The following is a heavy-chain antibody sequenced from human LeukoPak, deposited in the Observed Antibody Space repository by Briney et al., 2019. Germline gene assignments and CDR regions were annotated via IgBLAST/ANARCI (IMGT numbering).Heavy chain of an antibody. CDR2: IKRKTDGGTT. CDR1: GFSFNDAW. CDR3: TTDTRRVVVPK. D-gene: IGHD2-15*01. J-gene: IGHJ4*02. V-gene: IGHV3-15*01. Sequence: GGSLRLSCAASGFSFNDAWMSWVRXAPGKXLEWVGRIKRKTDGGTTDYAAPVKGRFTISRDDSKTSLYLQMNNLKTEDTAVYYCTTDTRRVVVPKWGQGTLVTVSS.